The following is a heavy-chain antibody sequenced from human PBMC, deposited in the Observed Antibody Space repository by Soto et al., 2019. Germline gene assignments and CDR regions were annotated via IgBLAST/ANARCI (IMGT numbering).Heavy chain of an antibody. CDR1: GGSISSGGYY. CDR3: ARAHPSPVAYFDY. CDR2: IYYSGST. V-gene: IGHV4-31*03. J-gene: IGHJ4*02. Sequence: LSLTCTVSGGSISSGGYYWSWIRQHPGKGLEWIGYIYYSGSTYYNPSLKSRVTISVDTSKNQFSLKLSSVTAADTAVYYCARAHPSPVAYFDYWGQGTLVTVSS.